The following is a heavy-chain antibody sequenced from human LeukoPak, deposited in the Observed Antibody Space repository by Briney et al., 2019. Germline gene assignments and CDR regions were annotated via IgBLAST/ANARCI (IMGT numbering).Heavy chain of an antibody. CDR2: INHSGST. D-gene: IGHD5-12*01. J-gene: IGHJ6*03. CDR1: GGSFSGYY. CDR3: ARGSGAGGYDSRRYYYYYYMDV. V-gene: IGHV4-34*01. Sequence: SETLPLTCAVYGGSFSGYYWSWIRQPPGKGLEWIGEINHSGSTNYNPSLKSRVTISVDTSKNQFSLKLSSVTAADTAVYYCARGSGAGGYDSRRYYYYYYMDVWGKGTTVTVSS.